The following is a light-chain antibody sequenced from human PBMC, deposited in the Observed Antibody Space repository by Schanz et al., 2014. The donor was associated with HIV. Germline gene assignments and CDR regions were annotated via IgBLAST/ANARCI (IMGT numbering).Light chain of an antibody. CDR3: NSYTSTATVI. CDR1: SDDVGGYNY. V-gene: IGLV2-14*01. J-gene: IGLJ2*01. CDR2: DVS. Sequence: QSALTQPASVSGSPGQSITISCTGTSDDVGGYNYVSWFQQHPGKAPKLIIYDVSSRPSGVSNRFSGSKSGNSASLTISGLQADDEAHYYCNSYTSTATVIFGVGTKLTV.